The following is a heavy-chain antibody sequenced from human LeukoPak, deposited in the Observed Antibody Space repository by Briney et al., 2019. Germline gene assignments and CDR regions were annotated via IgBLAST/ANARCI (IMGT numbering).Heavy chain of an antibody. CDR1: GFTFSGSA. CDR3: TSWRIVGATREAQRSFDY. D-gene: IGHD1-26*01. V-gene: IGHV3-73*01. CDR2: IRSKANSYAT. Sequence: GGSLKLSCAASGFTFSGSAMQWVRQASGKGLEWVGRIRSKANSYATAYAASVKGRFTISRDDSKNTAYLQMNSLKTEDTAVYYCTSWRIVGATREAQRSFDYWGQGTLVTVSS. J-gene: IGHJ4*02.